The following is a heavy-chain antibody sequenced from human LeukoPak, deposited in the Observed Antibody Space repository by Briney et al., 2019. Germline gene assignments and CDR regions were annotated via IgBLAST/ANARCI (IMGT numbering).Heavy chain of an antibody. J-gene: IGHJ4*02. Sequence: GGSLRLSCAASGFTFSSYAMSWVRQAPGKGLEWVAVISYDGSNKYYADPVKGRFTISRDNSKNTLYLQMNSLRAEDTAVYYCANFEGRDIVVVPAAGWGQGTLVTVSS. CDR1: GFTFSSYA. V-gene: IGHV3-30-3*01. CDR3: ANFEGRDIVVVPAAG. CDR2: ISYDGSNK. D-gene: IGHD2-2*01.